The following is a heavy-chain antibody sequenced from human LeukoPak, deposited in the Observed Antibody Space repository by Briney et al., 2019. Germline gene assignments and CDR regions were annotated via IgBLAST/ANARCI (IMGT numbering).Heavy chain of an antibody. CDR1: GFTLSDYN. CDR2: ISRSGSTK. J-gene: IGHJ6*03. Sequence: GRSLRLSCAASGFTLSDYNMRWIRQAPGKGLEWVSSISRSGSTKYYADSVKGRFTISRDNAKNSLFLQMNSLRAEDTAVYYCARVLRYCSGGNCYSGGLGYMDVWGKGTTVTISS. D-gene: IGHD2-15*01. V-gene: IGHV3-11*01. CDR3: ARVLRYCSGGNCYSGGLGYMDV.